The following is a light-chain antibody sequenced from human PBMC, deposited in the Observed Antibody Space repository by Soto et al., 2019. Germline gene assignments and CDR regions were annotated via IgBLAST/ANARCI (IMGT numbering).Light chain of an antibody. CDR3: AVCDDSLAGRV. Sequence: QPVLTQPPSASGTPGQRVTISCSGSSSNIGSNAVTWYQYLPGTAPKLLIYGQNQRPAGVPDRFSGSKSGTSASLAISGLQSEDEADYYCAVCDDSLAGRVFGGGTKLTVL. V-gene: IGLV1-44*01. J-gene: IGLJ2*01. CDR2: GQN. CDR1: SSNIGSNA.